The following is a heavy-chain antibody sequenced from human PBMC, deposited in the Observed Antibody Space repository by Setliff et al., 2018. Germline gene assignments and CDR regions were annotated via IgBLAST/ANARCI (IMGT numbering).Heavy chain of an antibody. CDR3: ARELNYYYDSSGYFLPD. J-gene: IGHJ4*02. CDR2: INPSSGRT. D-gene: IGHD3-22*01. CDR1: GYTFTSHY. Sequence: ASVKVSCKASGYTFTSHYMHWVRQAPGLGLEWMGTINPSSGRTSYAQKFQGRVTMTRDTSTSTVYMDMSSLRSEDTAVYYCARELNYYYDSSGYFLPDWGQGTLVTVSS. V-gene: IGHV1-46*01.